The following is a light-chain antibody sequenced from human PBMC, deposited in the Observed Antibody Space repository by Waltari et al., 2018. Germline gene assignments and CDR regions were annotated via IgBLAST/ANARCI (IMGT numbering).Light chain of an antibody. CDR3: QQYGSSPRT. J-gene: IGKJ4*01. CDR1: QSVSSSY. Sequence: EIVLTQSPGTLSLSPGERATLSCRASQSVSSSYLAWYQQKPGQAPRLLIYGASNRATGIPDRFSDSGSGTDFTLTISRLEPEDFAMYYCQQYGSSPRTFGGGTKVEIK. CDR2: GAS. V-gene: IGKV3-20*01.